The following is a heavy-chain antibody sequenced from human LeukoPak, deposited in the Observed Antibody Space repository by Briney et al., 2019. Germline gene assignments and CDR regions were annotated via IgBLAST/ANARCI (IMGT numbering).Heavy chain of an antibody. CDR1: GFTFSSYA. D-gene: IGHD6-13*01. CDR3: ARDKWEQLVLRAFDI. CDR2: ISSSSSYI. V-gene: IGHV3-21*01. J-gene: IGHJ3*02. Sequence: GGSLRLSCAASGFTFSSYAMSWVRQAPGKGLEWVSSISSSSSYIYYADSVKGRFTISRDNAKNSLYLQMNSLRAEDTAVYYCARDKWEQLVLRAFDIWGQGTMVTVSS.